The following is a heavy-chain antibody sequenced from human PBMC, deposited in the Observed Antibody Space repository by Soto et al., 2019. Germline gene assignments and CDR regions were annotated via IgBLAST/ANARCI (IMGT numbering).Heavy chain of an antibody. V-gene: IGHV4-31*03. CDR1: GGSISSGGYY. CDR3: ARSSTSANYFDY. J-gene: IGHJ4*02. CDR2: IYYRGRT. D-gene: IGHD2-2*01. Sequence: SETLSLTCTVSGGSISSGGYYWSWIRQHPGKGLEWIGYIYYRGRTSYIPSLKSRVTISVDTSKNQFSLKLNSVTAADTAVYYCARSSTSANYFDYWGQGTLVTVSS.